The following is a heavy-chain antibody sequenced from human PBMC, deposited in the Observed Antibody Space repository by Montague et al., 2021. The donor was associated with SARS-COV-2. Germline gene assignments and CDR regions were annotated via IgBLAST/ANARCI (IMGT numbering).Heavy chain of an antibody. CDR2: ISHSGST. V-gene: IGHV4-34*01. CDR3: ARVPYRLLFVPRYYGMDV. D-gene: IGHD2-2*01. Sequence: SETLSLTCAVYGGSLSGYYWNWIRQPPGEGLEWIAEISHSGSTSYNPSLKSRVTISVDTSKNQFSLKLGSATAADTAVYYCARVPYRLLFVPRYYGMDVWGQGTTVTVSS. J-gene: IGHJ6*02. CDR1: GGSLSGYY.